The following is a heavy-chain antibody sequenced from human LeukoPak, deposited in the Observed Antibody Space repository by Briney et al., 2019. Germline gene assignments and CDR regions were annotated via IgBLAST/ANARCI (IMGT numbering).Heavy chain of an antibody. CDR1: GFTFSSYS. D-gene: IGHD3-22*01. J-gene: IGHJ3*02. CDR3: ARDANYYDSSGYYGAFDI. Sequence: GGSLRLSCAASGFTFSSYSMNWVRQAPGKGLEWVSYISSSSSTIYYADSVKGRFTISRDNAKNSPYLQMNSLRAEDTAVYYCARDANYYDSSGYYGAFDIWGQGTMVTVSS. V-gene: IGHV3-48*01. CDR2: ISSSSSTI.